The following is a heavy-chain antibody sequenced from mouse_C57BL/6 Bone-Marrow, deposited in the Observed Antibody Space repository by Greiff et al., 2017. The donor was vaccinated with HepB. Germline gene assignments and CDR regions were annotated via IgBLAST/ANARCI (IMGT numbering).Heavy chain of an antibody. J-gene: IGHJ1*03. CDR1: GFTFSSYA. CDR2: ISDGGSYT. CDR3: ARAPPPYYGSSYWYFDV. D-gene: IGHD1-1*01. Sequence: EVKLMESGGGLVKPGGSLKLSCAASGFTFSSYAMSWVRQTPEKRLEWVATISDGGSYTYYPDNVKGRFTISRENAKNNLYLQMSHLKSEDTAMYYCARAPPPYYGSSYWYFDVWGTGTTVTVSS. V-gene: IGHV5-4*03.